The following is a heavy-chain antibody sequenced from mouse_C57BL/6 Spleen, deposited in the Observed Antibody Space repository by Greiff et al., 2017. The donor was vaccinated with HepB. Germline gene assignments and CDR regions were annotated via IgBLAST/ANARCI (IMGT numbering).Heavy chain of an antibody. D-gene: IGHD3-2*02. V-gene: IGHV5-4*01. CDR3: ARDSSGYVRGYAMDY. Sequence: EVKLQESGGGLVKPGGSLKLSCAASGFTFSSYAMSWVRQTPEKRLEWVATISDGGSYTYYPDNVKGRFTISRDNAKNNLYLQMSHLKSEDTAMYYCARDSSGYVRGYAMDYWGQGTSVTVSS. CDR2: ISDGGSYT. J-gene: IGHJ4*01. CDR1: GFTFSSYA.